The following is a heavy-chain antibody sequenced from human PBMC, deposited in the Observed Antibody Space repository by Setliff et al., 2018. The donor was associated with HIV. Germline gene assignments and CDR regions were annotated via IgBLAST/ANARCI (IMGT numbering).Heavy chain of an antibody. D-gene: IGHD5-18*01. J-gene: IGHJ4*02. CDR2: ITSGGST. CDR3: AKGFRPVDTALVSGPPY. Sequence: PGGSLRLSCAASGFTFRSYAMSWVRQTPEKGLEWVSIITSGGSTYYADSAKGRFIISRDNSKNTLYPQMNSLRADDTAIYYCAKGFRPVDTALVSGPPYGGQGIRVTVSS. V-gene: IGHV3-23*01. CDR1: GFTFRSYA.